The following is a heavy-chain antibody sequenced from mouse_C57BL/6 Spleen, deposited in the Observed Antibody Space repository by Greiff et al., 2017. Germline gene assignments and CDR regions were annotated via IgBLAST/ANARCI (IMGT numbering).Heavy chain of an antibody. Sequence: QVQLQQSGAELMKPGASVKLSCKATGYTFTGYWIEWVKQRPGHGLEWIGEILPGSGSTNYNEKFKGKATFTADTSSNTAYMQLSSLTTEDSAIYYCASTYTVVAPYYYAMDYWGQGTSVTVSS. CDR2: ILPGSGST. J-gene: IGHJ4*01. D-gene: IGHD1-1*01. V-gene: IGHV1-9*01. CDR1: GYTFTGYW. CDR3: ASTYTVVAPYYYAMDY.